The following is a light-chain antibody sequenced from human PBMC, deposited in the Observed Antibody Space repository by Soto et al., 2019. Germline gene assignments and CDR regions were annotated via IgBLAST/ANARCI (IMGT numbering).Light chain of an antibody. CDR2: KTS. Sequence: IVLNRTALSSLVTLGQPASISCKSSQSLAHSDGNTYLNSLQQRPGQPPRLLIYKTSNRFPGVPDRFSGSGTGTDFTLKISRVEAEDVGVYYCVEATLLPHAFGQGTKVEIK. CDR3: VEATLLPHA. V-gene: IGKV2-24*01. J-gene: IGKJ1*01. CDR1: QSLAHSDGNTY.